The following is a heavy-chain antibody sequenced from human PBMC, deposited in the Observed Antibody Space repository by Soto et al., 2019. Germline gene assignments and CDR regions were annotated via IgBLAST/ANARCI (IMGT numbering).Heavy chain of an antibody. D-gene: IGHD6-19*01. V-gene: IGHV3-33*01. CDR1: GFTFSSYG. J-gene: IGHJ5*02. CDR2: IWYDGSNK. Sequence: GSLRLSCAASGFTFSSYGMHWVRQAPGKGLEWVAVIWYDGSNKYYADSVKGRFTISRDNSKNTLYLQMNSLRAEDTAVYYCARGGIAVAGVCWFDPWGQGTLVTVSS. CDR3: ARGGIAVAGVCWFDP.